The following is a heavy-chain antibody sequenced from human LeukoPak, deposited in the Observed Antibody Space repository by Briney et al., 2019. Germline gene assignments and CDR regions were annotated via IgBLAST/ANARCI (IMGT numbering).Heavy chain of an antibody. CDR2: IIPIFGTA. Sequence: GSSVKVSCKASGGTFSSYAISWVRQAPGQGLEWMGGIIPIFGTANYAQKFQGRVTITADESTSTAYMELSSLRSEDTAVYYCARGELRSGYSYGPIDYWGQGTLVTVSS. CDR3: ARGELRSGYSYGPIDY. D-gene: IGHD5-18*01. V-gene: IGHV1-69*01. CDR1: GGTFSSYA. J-gene: IGHJ4*02.